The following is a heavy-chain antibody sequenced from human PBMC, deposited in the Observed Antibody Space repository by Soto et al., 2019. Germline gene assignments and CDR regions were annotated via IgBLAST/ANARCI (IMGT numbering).Heavy chain of an antibody. CDR1: GFTFSSYA. J-gene: IGHJ6*02. D-gene: IGHD4-17*01. CDR2: ISGSGGST. CDR3: AKDGMTTVVTAYYYYYGMDV. Sequence: PGGSLRLSCAASGFTFSSYAMSWVRQAPGKGLEWVSAISGSGGSTYYADSVKGRFTISRDNSKNTLYLQMNSLRAEDTAVYYCAKDGMTTVVTAYYYYYGMDVWGQGTTVTVSS. V-gene: IGHV3-23*01.